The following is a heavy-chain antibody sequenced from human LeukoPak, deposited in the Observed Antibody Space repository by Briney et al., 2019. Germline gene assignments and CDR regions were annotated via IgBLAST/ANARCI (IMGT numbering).Heavy chain of an antibody. D-gene: IGHD4-17*01. J-gene: IGHJ4*02. CDR3: AGAPLGDYHLDY. V-gene: IGHV3-11*01. CDR2: ISSSGSTI. Sequence: GGSLRLSCAAAGFTFSDYYMSWIRQAPGKGLEWVSYISSSGSTIYYADSVKGRFTISRDNAKNSLYLQMNSLRAEDTAVYYCAGAPLGDYHLDYWGQGTLVTVSS. CDR1: GFTFSDYY.